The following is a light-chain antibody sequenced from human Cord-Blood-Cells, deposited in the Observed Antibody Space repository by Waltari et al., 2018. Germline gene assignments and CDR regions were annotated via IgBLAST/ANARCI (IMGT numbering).Light chain of an antibody. CDR2: WAS. J-gene: IGKJ1*01. V-gene: IGKV4-1*01. CDR1: QSVLYSSNNKNY. CDR3: QQYYSTPRT. Sequence: DIVMTQSPDSLAVSLGESATINCKSSQSVLYSSNNKNYLAWYQQKPGQPPKLLIYWASTRESGVPDLFSGSGSGTDFTLTISSLQAEDVAVYYCQQYYSTPRTFGQGTKVEIK.